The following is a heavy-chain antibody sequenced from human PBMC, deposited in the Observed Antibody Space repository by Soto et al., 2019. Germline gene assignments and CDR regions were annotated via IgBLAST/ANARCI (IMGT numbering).Heavy chain of an antibody. CDR3: ATSRPANNWSGLDF. D-gene: IGHD1-1*01. V-gene: IGHV3-72*01. Sequence: EVQLVESGGGLVQPGGSLRLSCAASGFTFSDHYMDWVRQAPGKGLEWVGRIRNKVYGYTTVYAASVRGRFTISSDESESSVYLQIHSPRTEDTAVYFWATSRPANNWSGLDFWGQGTLVSVSS. CDR2: IRNKVYGYTT. J-gene: IGHJ4*02. CDR1: GFTFSDHY.